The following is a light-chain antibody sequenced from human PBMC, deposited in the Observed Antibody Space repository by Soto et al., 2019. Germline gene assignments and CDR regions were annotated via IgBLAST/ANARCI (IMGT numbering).Light chain of an antibody. Sequence: EIVLTQSPATLSSSPGERATLSCRASQTVNSRLAWYQHKPGQAPRLLIYHTSNRATGIPDRFSGSGSGTDFTLTISRLEPEDFAVYYCQQYGSSRTFGQGTKVDI. V-gene: IGKV3-20*01. CDR2: HTS. CDR3: QQYGSSRT. CDR1: QTVNSR. J-gene: IGKJ1*01.